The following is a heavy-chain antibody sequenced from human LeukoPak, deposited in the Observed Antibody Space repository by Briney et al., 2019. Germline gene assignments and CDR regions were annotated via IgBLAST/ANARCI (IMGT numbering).Heavy chain of an antibody. V-gene: IGHV4-38-2*02. D-gene: IGHD3-22*01. CDR2: IYHSGST. CDR1: GYSISSGYY. J-gene: IGHJ6*02. CDR3: ARDLFHSSGYYYYYYGMDV. Sequence: PSETLSLTCTVSGYSISSGYYWGWIRQPPGKGLEWIGSIYHSGSTYYNPSLKSRVTISVDTSKNQFSLKLSSVTAADTAVYYCARDLFHSSGYYYYYYGMDVWGQGTTVTVSS.